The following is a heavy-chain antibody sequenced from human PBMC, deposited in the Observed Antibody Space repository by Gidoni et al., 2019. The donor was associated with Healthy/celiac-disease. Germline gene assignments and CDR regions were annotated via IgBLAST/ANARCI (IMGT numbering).Heavy chain of an antibody. Sequence: QVQLVESGGGVVQPGRSLRLSCAASGFTFSSYAMHWVRQAPGKGLEWVAVISYDGSNKYYADSVKGRFTISRDNSKNTLYLQMNSLRAEDTAVYYCASALYGYCGGDCFDWYFDLWGRGTLVTVSS. D-gene: IGHD2-21*02. V-gene: IGHV3-30*04. CDR2: ISYDGSNK. J-gene: IGHJ2*01. CDR3: ASALYGYCGGDCFDWYFDL. CDR1: GFTFSSYA.